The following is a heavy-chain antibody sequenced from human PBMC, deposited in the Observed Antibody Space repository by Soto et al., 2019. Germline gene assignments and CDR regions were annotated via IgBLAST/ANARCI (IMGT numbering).Heavy chain of an antibody. CDR2: MNAKSGDT. Sequence: GASVKVSCKSSGYTFSDFDINWLRQAAGQGPEWMGWMNAKSGDTFSAQRFQGKFSMTWDTSLNTAYMEVGSLTSDDAAIYYCARGNPFNYAGFDVWGQGTTVTVS. CDR1: GYTFSDFD. CDR3: ARGNPFNYAGFDV. D-gene: IGHD3-16*01. J-gene: IGHJ6*02. V-gene: IGHV1-8*01.